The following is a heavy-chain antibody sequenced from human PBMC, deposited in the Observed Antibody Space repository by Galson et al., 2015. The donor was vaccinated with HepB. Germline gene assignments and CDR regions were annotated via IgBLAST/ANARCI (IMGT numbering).Heavy chain of an antibody. CDR1: GYTFSRYG. CDR2: INTNTGNP. Sequence: SVKVSCKASGYTFSRYGMHWVRQAPGQGPEWMGRINTNTGNPTYAQGFTGRFVFSLDTSVSTAYLQINSLKAEDTAVYYCARGEGSGYYYVGYWGQGTLVTVSS. V-gene: IGHV7-4-1*02. J-gene: IGHJ4*02. CDR3: ARGEGSGYYYVGY. D-gene: IGHD3-22*01.